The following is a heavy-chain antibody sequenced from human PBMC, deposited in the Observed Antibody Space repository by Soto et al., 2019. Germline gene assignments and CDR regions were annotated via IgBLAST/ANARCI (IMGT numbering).Heavy chain of an antibody. Sequence: GGSLRLSCAASGFTFSDSWMDWARQVPGKGPEWVANINQDGSGKNYVDSVKGRFTISRDNAKNSLYLQMNSLRAEDTAVYYCASLGRHGWGQGTKVTVSS. V-gene: IGHV3-7*01. J-gene: IGHJ6*02. D-gene: IGHD3-16*01. CDR1: GFTFSDSW. CDR2: INQDGSGK. CDR3: ASLGRHG.